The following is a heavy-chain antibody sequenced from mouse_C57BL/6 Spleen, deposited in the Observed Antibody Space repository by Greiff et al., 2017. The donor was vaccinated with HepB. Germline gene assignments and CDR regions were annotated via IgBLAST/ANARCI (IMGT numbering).Heavy chain of an antibody. Sequence: VQLQQSGAELARPGASVKMSCKASGYTFTSYTMHWVKQRPGQGLEWIGYINPSSGYTKYNQKFKDKATLTADKSSSTAYMQLSSLTSEDSAVYYCAKGAQATAMDYWGQGTSVTVSS. J-gene: IGHJ4*01. V-gene: IGHV1-4*01. CDR2: INPSSGYT. CDR1: GYTFTSYT. CDR3: AKGAQATAMDY. D-gene: IGHD3-2*02.